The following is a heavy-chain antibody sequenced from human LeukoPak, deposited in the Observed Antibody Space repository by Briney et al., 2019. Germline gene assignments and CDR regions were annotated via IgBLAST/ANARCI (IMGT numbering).Heavy chain of an antibody. J-gene: IGHJ4*02. CDR2: ISSSSSYI. V-gene: IGHV3-21*01. Sequence: GGSLRLSCAASGFTFSSYSMNWVRQAPGKGLEWVSSISSSSSYIYYADSVKGRFTISRDNAKNSLYLQINSLRAEDTAVYYCARVTVGYSGYDFDCWGQGTLVTVSS. CDR3: ARVTVGYSGYDFDC. D-gene: IGHD5-12*01. CDR1: GFTFSSYS.